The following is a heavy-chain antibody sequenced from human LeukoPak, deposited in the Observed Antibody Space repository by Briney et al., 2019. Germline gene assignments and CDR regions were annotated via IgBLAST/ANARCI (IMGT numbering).Heavy chain of an antibody. V-gene: IGHV3-21*01. CDR2: ISSSSSYI. CDR1: GFTFSSYS. Sequence: GGSLRLSCAASGFTFSSYSMNWVRQAPGKGLEWVSSISSSSSYIYYADSVKGRFTISRDNAKNSLYLQMNSLRAEDTAVYCCARDRGTYYDFWSALPPDYWGQGTLVTVSS. J-gene: IGHJ4*02. CDR3: ARDRGTYYDFWSALPPDY. D-gene: IGHD3-3*01.